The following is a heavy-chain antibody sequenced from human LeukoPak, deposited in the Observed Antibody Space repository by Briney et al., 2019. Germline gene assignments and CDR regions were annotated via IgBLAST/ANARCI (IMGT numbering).Heavy chain of an antibody. Sequence: PSETLSLTCTVSGYSISSGYYWGWFRQPPGKGLEWIGSVYYSGSTYYNPSLKSRVTISVDTSKNQFSLKLSSVTAADTAVYYCARSASGYYLGWGQGTLVTVSS. CDR3: ARSASGYYLG. J-gene: IGHJ4*02. V-gene: IGHV4-38-2*02. CDR2: VYYSGST. D-gene: IGHD3-22*01. CDR1: GYSISSGYY.